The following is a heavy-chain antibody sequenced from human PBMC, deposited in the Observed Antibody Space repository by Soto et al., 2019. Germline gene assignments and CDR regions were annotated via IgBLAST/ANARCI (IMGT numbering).Heavy chain of an antibody. CDR3: ARDHQYSGYDFVSRFDY. D-gene: IGHD5-12*01. CDR2: IYYSGST. CDR1: GGSISSSSYY. Sequence: SETLSLTCTVSGGSISSSSYYWGWIRQPPGKGLEWIGSIYYSGSTYYNPSLKSRVTISVDTSKNQFSLKLSSVTAADTAVYYCARDHQYSGYDFVSRFDYWGQGALVTVSS. J-gene: IGHJ4*02. V-gene: IGHV4-39*07.